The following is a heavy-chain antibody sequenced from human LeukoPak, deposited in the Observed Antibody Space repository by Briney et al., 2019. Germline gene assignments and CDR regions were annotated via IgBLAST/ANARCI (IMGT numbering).Heavy chain of an antibody. J-gene: IGHJ3*02. CDR1: EITFSKYW. Sequence: GGSLRLSCPVSEITFSKYWIHWVRQAPGKGLLWVSRISSDWTTTTYADSVRGRFTISRDNAKNSLYLQMNSLKAEDTAIYYCAREVGTPQAFDIWGQGTMVTVSS. CDR2: ISSDWTTT. V-gene: IGHV3-74*01. CDR3: AREVGTPQAFDI. D-gene: IGHD1-26*01.